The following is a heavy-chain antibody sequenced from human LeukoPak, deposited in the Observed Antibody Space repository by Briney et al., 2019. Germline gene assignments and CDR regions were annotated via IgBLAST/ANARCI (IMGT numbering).Heavy chain of an antibody. CDR2: MNPNSGNT. CDR3: ARGXFNYYDSTAYYPLHY. Sequence: GASVKVSCKASGYTFTSYDINWVRQATGQGLEWMGWMNPNSGNTGYAQKFQGRVTMTRNTSISTAYMELSSLRSEDTAVYYCARGXFNYYDSTAYYPLHYWGQGTLVTVSS. CDR1: GYTFTSYD. J-gene: IGHJ4*02. V-gene: IGHV1-8*01. D-gene: IGHD3-22*01.